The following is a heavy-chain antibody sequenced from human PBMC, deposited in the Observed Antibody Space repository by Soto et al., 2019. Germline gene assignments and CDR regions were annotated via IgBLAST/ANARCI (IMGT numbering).Heavy chain of an antibody. V-gene: IGHV3-11*01. Sequence: QVQLVESGGGLVKPGGSLRLSCAASGFTFSDYYMSWIRQAPGKGLEWVSYISSSGTTIYHADSVTGRFTISRDNAKNSLYLQMNSLRAEDTAVYYCARSHRSSSWENWFAPWGQGTLVTVSS. D-gene: IGHD6-13*01. J-gene: IGHJ5*02. CDR1: GFTFSDYY. CDR3: ARSHRSSSWENWFAP. CDR2: ISSSGTTI.